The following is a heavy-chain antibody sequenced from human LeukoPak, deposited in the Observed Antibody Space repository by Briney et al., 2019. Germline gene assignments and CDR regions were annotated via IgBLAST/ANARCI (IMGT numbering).Heavy chain of an antibody. V-gene: IGHV3-30*04. CDR2: ILDDGSNK. J-gene: IGHJ4*02. CDR1: GFTFSTFA. CDR3: ARELRLLLWFGELAY. Sequence: PGGSLRLSCAAAGFTFSTFAMHGVRQAPGKGREWVAVILDDGSNKYYADSVKGRFTISRDNSKNTLYLQMNSLRAEDTAVYYCARELRLLLWFGELAYWGQGTLVTVSS. D-gene: IGHD3-10*01.